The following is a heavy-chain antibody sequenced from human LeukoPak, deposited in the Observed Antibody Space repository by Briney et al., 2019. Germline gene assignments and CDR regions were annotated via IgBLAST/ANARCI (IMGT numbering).Heavy chain of an antibody. J-gene: IGHJ4*02. CDR2: IYYSGST. CDR1: GGSISSYY. Sequence: TSETLSLTCTVSGGSISSYYWSWIRQPPGKGLEWIGYIYYSGSTNYNPSLKSRVTISVGTSKNQFSLKLSSVTAADTAVYFCARRRGLDYDNWGQGTLVTVSS. D-gene: IGHD3/OR15-3a*01. V-gene: IGHV4-59*08. CDR3: ARRRGLDYDN.